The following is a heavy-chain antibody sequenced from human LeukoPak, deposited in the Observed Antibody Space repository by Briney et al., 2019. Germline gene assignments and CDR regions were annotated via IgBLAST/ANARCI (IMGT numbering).Heavy chain of an antibody. CDR2: IYYSGST. V-gene: IGHV4-59*01. D-gene: IGHD2-2*01. Sequence: RPSETLSLTCTVSGGSISSYYWSWIRQPPGKGLEWIGYIYYSGSTNYNPSLKSRVTISVDTSKNQFSLKLSSVTAADTAVYYCARLLGYCSSTSCYGPYYFDYWGQGTLVTVSS. CDR1: GGSISSYY. J-gene: IGHJ4*02. CDR3: ARLLGYCSSTSCYGPYYFDY.